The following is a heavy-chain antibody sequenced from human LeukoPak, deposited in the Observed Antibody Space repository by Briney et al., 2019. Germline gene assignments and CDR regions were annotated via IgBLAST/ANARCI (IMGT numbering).Heavy chain of an antibody. Sequence: GWSLILSCAASGLTFKDYALNWGRETRGMGLDRVSSISDDGAYIYYADSVKGRFTISRDNANSSLYLQMDSLRAEDTAVYYCAKAFSSSWVEYFQHWGQGTLVTVSS. V-gene: IGHV3-21*01. J-gene: IGHJ1*01. D-gene: IGHD6-13*01. CDR2: ISDDGAYI. CDR1: GLTFKDYA. CDR3: AKAFSSSWVEYFQH.